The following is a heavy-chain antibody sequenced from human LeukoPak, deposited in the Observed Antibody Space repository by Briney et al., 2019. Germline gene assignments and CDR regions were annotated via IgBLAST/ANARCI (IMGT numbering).Heavy chain of an antibody. Sequence: GASVKVSCKASGYTFTSYGISWVRQASGQGLEWMGWISAYNGNTNYAQKLQGRVTMTTDTSTSTAYMELRSLRSDDTAVYYCAREPLPQANTWELLPDYWGQGTLVTVSS. CDR1: GYTFTSYG. J-gene: IGHJ4*02. V-gene: IGHV1-18*01. D-gene: IGHD1-26*01. CDR3: AREPLPQANTWELLPDY. CDR2: ISAYNGNT.